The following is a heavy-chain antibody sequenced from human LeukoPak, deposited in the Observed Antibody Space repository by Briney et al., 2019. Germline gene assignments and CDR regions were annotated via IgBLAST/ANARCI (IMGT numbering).Heavy chain of an antibody. CDR3: ARASSGWYGQIDD. D-gene: IGHD6-19*01. CDR1: GGSISSYY. J-gene: IGHJ4*02. CDR2: IYYSGST. V-gene: IGHV4-59*01. Sequence: SETLSLTCTVSGGSISSYYWSWIRQPPGKGLEWIGYIYYSGSTNYNPSLKSRVTISVDTSKNQFSLKLSSVTAADTAVYYCARASSGWYGQIDDWGQGTLVTVSS.